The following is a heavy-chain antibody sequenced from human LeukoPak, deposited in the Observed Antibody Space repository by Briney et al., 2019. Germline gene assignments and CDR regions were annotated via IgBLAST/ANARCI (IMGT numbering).Heavy chain of an antibody. J-gene: IGHJ4*02. CDR1: GGSISSYY. CDR3: ASIPSGSLYFDY. V-gene: IGHV4-59*01. Sequence: PSETLSLTCTASGGSISSYYWSWIRQPPGKGLEWIGYIYYSGSTNYNPSLKSRVTISVDTSKNQFSLKLSSVTAADTAVYYCASIPSGSLYFDYWGQGTLVTVSS. D-gene: IGHD3-10*01. CDR2: IYYSGST.